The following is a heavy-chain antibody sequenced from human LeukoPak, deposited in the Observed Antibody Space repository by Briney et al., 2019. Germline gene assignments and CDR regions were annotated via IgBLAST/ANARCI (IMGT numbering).Heavy chain of an antibody. J-gene: IGHJ6*03. Sequence: ASVKVSCKASGYTFTTDTIHWVRQAPGQRLEWMGWINAGNVNTKYSQEFQDRVTITRDTSASTAYMELSSLRSEDMAVYYCARARYETRIWPKSRYDYYHYMDVWGKGTTVTVSS. D-gene: IGHD3-3*01. CDR2: INAGNVNT. CDR3: ARARYETRIWPKSRYDYYHYMDV. V-gene: IGHV1-3*03. CDR1: GYTFTTDT.